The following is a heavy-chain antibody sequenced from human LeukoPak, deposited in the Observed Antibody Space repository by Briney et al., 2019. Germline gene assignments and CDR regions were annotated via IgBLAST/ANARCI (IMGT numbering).Heavy chain of an antibody. CDR3: AKDYYGSGSFYYLFDY. CDR1: GFTFSSYG. J-gene: IGHJ4*02. D-gene: IGHD3-10*01. CDR2: IRYDGSNK. Sequence: AGGSLRLSCAASGFTFSSYGMHWVRQAPGKGLEWVAFIRYDGSNKYYADSVKGRFTISRDNSKNTLYLQMNSLRAEDTALYYCAKDYYGSGSFYYLFDYWGQGTLVTVSS. V-gene: IGHV3-30*02.